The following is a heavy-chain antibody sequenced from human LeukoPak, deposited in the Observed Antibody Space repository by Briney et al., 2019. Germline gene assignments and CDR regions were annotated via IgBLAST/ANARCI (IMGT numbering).Heavy chain of an antibody. CDR3: AREEVSFAAKGY. Sequence: PGGSLRLSCAASGFTFSSYWMHWVRQAPGKGLVWVSRINSDGSSTSYADSVKGRFTNSRDNAKNTLYLQMNSLRAEDTAVYYCAREEVSFAAKGYWGQGTLVTVSS. CDR2: INSDGSST. D-gene: IGHD2-15*01. CDR1: GFTFSSYW. V-gene: IGHV3-74*01. J-gene: IGHJ4*02.